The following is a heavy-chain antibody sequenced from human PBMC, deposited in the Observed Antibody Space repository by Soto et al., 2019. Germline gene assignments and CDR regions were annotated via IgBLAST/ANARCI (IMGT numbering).Heavy chain of an antibody. V-gene: IGHV5-51*01. D-gene: IGHD3-10*01. J-gene: IGHJ3*02. CDR1: GYSFTSYW. CDR2: IYPGDSDT. CDR3: ARHPHQITMVRGVIDAFDI. Sequence: GESLKISCKGSGYSFTSYWIGWVRQMPGKGLEWMGIIYPGDSDTRYSPSFQGQVTISADKSISTAYLQWSSLKASDTAMYYCARHPHQITMVRGVIDAFDIWGQGTMVTVSS.